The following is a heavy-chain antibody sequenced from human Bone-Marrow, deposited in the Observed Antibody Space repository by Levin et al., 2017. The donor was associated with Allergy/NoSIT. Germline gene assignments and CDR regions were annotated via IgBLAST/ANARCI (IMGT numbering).Heavy chain of an antibody. J-gene: IGHJ4*02. Sequence: LEASVKVSCKASGYDFNDCYIYWVRQAPGQGLEWVGWIDPNSGDTKYAQRFQGRVSMTRDTSISTAYMEVRSLTSDDTAVYYCARARTGGDDEMDYWGQGTLVTVSS. D-gene: IGHD3-16*01. CDR2: IDPNSGDT. V-gene: IGHV1-2*03. CDR3: ARARTGGDDEMDY. CDR1: GYDFNDCY.